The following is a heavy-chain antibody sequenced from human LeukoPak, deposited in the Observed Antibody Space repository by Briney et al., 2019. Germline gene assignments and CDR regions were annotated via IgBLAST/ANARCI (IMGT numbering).Heavy chain of an antibody. CDR3: ANWAGTPAGYFSGPLDY. V-gene: IGHV1-3*01. J-gene: IGHJ4*02. CDR2: NNPGNGNT. CDR1: GYTLTDHD. Sequence: ASVKVYCKASGYTLTDHDIHWVCQAPGQRLEWMGWNNPGNGNTKYSQKFQGRVTIARDTFASTAYMELSSLTFEDTAVYYCANWAGTPAGYFSGPLDYWGQGTLVTVSS. D-gene: IGHD6-19*01.